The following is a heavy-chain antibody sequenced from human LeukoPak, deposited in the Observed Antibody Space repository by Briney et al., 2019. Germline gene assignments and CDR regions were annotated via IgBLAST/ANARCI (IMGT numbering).Heavy chain of an antibody. CDR1: GFTFSSYA. CDR3: ATFPHAVDNYDFWSGYLD. CDR2: ISYDGSNK. J-gene: IGHJ4*02. V-gene: IGHV3-30-3*01. D-gene: IGHD3-3*01. Sequence: PGESLRLSCAASGFTFSSYAMHWVRQAPGKGLEWVAVISYDGSNKYYADSVKGRFTISRDNSKNTLYLQMNSLRAEDTAVYYCATFPHAVDNYDFWSGYLDWGQGTLVTVSS.